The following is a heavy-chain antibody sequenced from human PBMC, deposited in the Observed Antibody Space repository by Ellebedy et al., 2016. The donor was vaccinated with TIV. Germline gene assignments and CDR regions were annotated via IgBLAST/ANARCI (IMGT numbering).Heavy chain of an antibody. V-gene: IGHV4-34*01. J-gene: IGHJ6*02. CDR1: GGSFSGYY. D-gene: IGHD3-9*01. Sequence: MPSETLSLTCAVYGGSFSGYYWSWIRQPPGKGLEWIGEINHSGSTNNNPSLKTRVTISVDTSKNQITLKLRSVTAADTAVYYSEGVHGRVLTAFSKRYNGLDVWGQGTTVTVSS. CDR2: INHSGST. CDR3: EGVHGRVLTAFSKRYNGLDV.